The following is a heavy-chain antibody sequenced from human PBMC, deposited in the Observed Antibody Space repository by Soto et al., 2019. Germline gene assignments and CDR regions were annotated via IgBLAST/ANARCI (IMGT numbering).Heavy chain of an antibody. CDR1: GGSISSYY. CDR3: AIGWYKYYFDY. Sequence: PSETLSLTCTVSGGSISSYYWSWIRQPPGKGLEWIGYIYYSGSTNYNPSLKSRVTISVDTSKNQFSLKLSSVTAADTAVYYCAIGWYKYYFDYWGQGTLVTVSS. J-gene: IGHJ4*02. CDR2: IYYSGST. V-gene: IGHV4-59*01. D-gene: IGHD1-1*01.